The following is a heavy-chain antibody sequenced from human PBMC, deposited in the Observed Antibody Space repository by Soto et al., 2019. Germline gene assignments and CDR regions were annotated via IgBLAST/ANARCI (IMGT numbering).Heavy chain of an antibody. CDR3: ARGRGAAADYFDF. Sequence: QVQLVESGGGLVKPGGSLRLSCAVSGFTFSDYYMTCIRQAPGKGLEWVSYISSSTSHTNYADSVKGRFTISRDNAKNSLFLQMNTLRAEDTAVYYCARGRGAAADYFDFWGQGTLGTVSS. J-gene: IGHJ4*02. CDR1: GFTFSDYY. D-gene: IGHD6-13*01. V-gene: IGHV3-11*05. CDR2: ISSSTSHT.